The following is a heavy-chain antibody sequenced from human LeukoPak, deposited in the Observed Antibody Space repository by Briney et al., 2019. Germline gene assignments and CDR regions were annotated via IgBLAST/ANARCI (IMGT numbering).Heavy chain of an antibody. CDR3: ARGLGSRYYYYYMDV. CDR2: IYHSGST. Sequence: SETLSLTCAVSGYSISSGYYWGWIRQPPGKGLEWIGSIYHSGSTYYNPSLKSRVTISVDTSKNQFSLKLSSVTAADTAVYYCARGLGSRYYYYYMDVWGKGTTVTVSS. V-gene: IGHV4-38-2*01. D-gene: IGHD3-22*01. CDR1: GYSISSGYY. J-gene: IGHJ6*03.